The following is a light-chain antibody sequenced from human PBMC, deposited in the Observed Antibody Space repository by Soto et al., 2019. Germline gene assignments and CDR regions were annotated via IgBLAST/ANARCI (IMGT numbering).Light chain of an antibody. V-gene: IGKV1-39*01. CDR1: QSIGSL. CDR3: QQSYNSPQT. Sequence: QMTQSPSSLSASVGDRVTITCRASQSIGSLLNWYQQKLGKAPKLLICATSHLQSGVPSRFSGSGSGTDFTLTISSLQPEDFASYYCQQSYNSPQTFGQGTKVEI. CDR2: ATS. J-gene: IGKJ1*01.